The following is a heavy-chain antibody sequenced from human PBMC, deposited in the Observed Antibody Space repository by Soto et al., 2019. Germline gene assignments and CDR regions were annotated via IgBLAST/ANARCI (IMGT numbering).Heavy chain of an antibody. Sequence: QITLKESGPTLVNPTQTLTLTCTFSGFSLTTDRVGVGWIRQPPGEALEWLAVSYWDDSKTYRPSLESRLTITKDTSKNQVALTMTNMDSLDTATYYCAHAYGGRSLYWGQGTLVTVSS. CDR3: AHAYGGRSLY. CDR1: GFSLTTDRVG. J-gene: IGHJ4*02. D-gene: IGHD1-26*01. V-gene: IGHV2-5*02. CDR2: SYWDDSK.